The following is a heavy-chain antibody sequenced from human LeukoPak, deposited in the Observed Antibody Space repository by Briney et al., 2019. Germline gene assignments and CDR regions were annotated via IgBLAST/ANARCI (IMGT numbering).Heavy chain of an antibody. CDR2: ISYDGSNK. Sequence: GGSLRLSCAASGFTFSSYAMHWVRQAPGEGLEWVAVISYDGSNKYYADSVKGRFTISRDNSKNTLYLQLNSLRAEDTAVYYCAREITSWLDYWGQGTLVTVSS. D-gene: IGHD2-2*01. V-gene: IGHV3-30*01. CDR3: AREITSWLDY. J-gene: IGHJ4*02. CDR1: GFTFSSYA.